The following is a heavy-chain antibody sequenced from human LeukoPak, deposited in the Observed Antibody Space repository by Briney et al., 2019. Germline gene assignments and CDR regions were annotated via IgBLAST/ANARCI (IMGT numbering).Heavy chain of an antibody. CDR3: AKGGAVSSKSITMVRGTRRYYYYMDV. CDR1: GFTFSSFG. J-gene: IGHJ6*03. D-gene: IGHD3-10*01. V-gene: IGHV3-23*01. CDR2: ISGSGDST. Sequence: GGSLRLSCGASGFTFSSFGMSWVRQAPGKGLEWVSTISGSGDSTYYADSVKGRFTISRDNSKNTLYLQMSSLRAEDTAVYYCAKGGAVSSKSITMVRGTRRYYYYMDVWGKGTTVTISS.